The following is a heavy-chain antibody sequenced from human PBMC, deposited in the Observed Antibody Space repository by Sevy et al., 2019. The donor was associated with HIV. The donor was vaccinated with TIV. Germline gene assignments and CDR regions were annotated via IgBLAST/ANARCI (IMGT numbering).Heavy chain of an antibody. V-gene: IGHV3-30*02. J-gene: IGHJ4*02. CDR2: INYDGSDK. Sequence: GGSLRFSCATSGFTFSSYGMHWVRQAPGKGLQWVSFINYDGSDKKYGDSVKGRFTISRDNSKNTLYLQMNSLRAEDTGVYYCAKDPLISLGADLFDSWGQGTLVTVSS. CDR3: AKDPLISLGADLFDS. CDR1: GFTFSSYG. D-gene: IGHD7-27*01.